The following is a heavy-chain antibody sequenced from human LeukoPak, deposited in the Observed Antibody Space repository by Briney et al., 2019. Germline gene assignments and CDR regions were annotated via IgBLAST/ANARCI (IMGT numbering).Heavy chain of an antibody. Sequence: SETLSLTCTVSGGSISSGGYYWSWIRQHPGKGLEWIGYIYYSGSTYYNPSLKSRVTISVDTSKNQFSLKLSSVTAADTAVYYCARDYYDSSGYYYPYYFDYWGQGTLVTVSS. CDR2: IYYSGST. J-gene: IGHJ4*02. D-gene: IGHD3-22*01. CDR1: GGSISSGGYY. V-gene: IGHV4-31*03. CDR3: ARDYYDSSGYYYPYYFDY.